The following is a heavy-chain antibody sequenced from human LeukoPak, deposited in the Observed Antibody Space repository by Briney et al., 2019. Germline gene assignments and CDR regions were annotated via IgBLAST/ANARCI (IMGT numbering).Heavy chain of an antibody. J-gene: IGHJ5*02. V-gene: IGHV4-61*02. Sequence: SETLSLXCTVSGGSISSDVYYWSWIRQPAAKGLEWIGRIYASGSTTYNSSLKSRVTISIDTSKNQFSLKLTSVTAADTAVYYCAGTRRYCSGGSCYNWFDPWGQGTLVTVSS. D-gene: IGHD2-15*01. CDR2: IYASGST. CDR1: GGSISSDVYY. CDR3: AGTRRYCSGGSCYNWFDP.